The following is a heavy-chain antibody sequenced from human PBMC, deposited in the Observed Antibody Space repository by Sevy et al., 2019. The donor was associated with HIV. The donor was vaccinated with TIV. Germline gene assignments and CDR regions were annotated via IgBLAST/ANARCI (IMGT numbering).Heavy chain of an antibody. CDR1: GFTFSANW. V-gene: IGHV3-7*01. CDR3: AHETFGRFES. Sequence: GGSPRLSCAASGFTFSANWMNWVRQAPGKGLEWVANIKADGSDKHYVDSVEGRFTISRDNAKNLLFLQMNSLRVEDTAVYYCAHETFGRFESWGQGTLVTVS. J-gene: IGHJ4*02. CDR2: IKADGSDK. D-gene: IGHD3-16*01.